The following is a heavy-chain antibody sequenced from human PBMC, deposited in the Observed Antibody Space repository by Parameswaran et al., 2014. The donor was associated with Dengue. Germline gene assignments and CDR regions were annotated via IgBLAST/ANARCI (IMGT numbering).Heavy chain of an antibody. CDR2: ISYDGSNK. J-gene: IGHJ6*02. V-gene: IGHV3-30*04. Sequence: WIRQPPGKGLEWVAVISYDGSNKYYADSVKGRFTISRDNSKNTLYLQMNSLRAEDTAVYYCARGTGVAAHYYGMDVWGQGTTVTVSS. CDR3: ARGTGVAAHYYGMDV. D-gene: IGHD6-19*01.